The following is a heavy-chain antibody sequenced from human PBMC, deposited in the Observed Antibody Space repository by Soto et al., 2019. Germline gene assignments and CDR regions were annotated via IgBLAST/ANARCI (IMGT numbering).Heavy chain of an antibody. CDR3: ARNPSWLQLPFDY. D-gene: IGHD5-12*01. Sequence: GASVKVSCKASGYTFTGYYMHWVRQAPGQGLEWMGWINPNSGGTNYAQKFQGWVTMTRDTSISTAYMELSRLRSDDTAVYYCARNPSWLQLPFDYWGQGTLVTVSS. V-gene: IGHV1-2*04. CDR2: INPNSGGT. J-gene: IGHJ4*02. CDR1: GYTFTGYY.